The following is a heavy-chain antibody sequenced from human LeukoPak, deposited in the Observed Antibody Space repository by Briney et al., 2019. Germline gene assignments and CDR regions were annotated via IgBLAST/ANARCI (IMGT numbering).Heavy chain of an antibody. CDR3: ARAFKYSMSGYFFDY. J-gene: IGHJ4*02. V-gene: IGHV3-20*04. CDR1: GFTFGDYD. CDR2: INWNGGRT. D-gene: IGHD2-21*01. Sequence: PGGSLRLSCAASGFTFGDYDMSWVRQAPGKGLEWVSGINWNGGRTGYADSVKGRFTISRDNAKNSLYLQMNSLRAEDTALYYCARAFKYSMSGYFFDYWGQGTLVTVSS.